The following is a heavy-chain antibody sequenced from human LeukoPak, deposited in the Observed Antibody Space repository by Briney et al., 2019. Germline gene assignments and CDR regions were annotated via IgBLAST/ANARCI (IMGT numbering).Heavy chain of an antibody. CDR1: GFTFTDYY. CDR2: ISSSGDIT. V-gene: IGHV3-11*04. D-gene: IGHD2-2*01. CDR3: ARNLPAADY. J-gene: IGHJ4*02. Sequence: GGSLRLSCAASGFTFTDYYMSWVRQAPGKGLEWVSYISSSGDITYYADSVRGRFTVSRDNAKNSLYLQMNSLRAEDTAVYYCARNLPAADYWGQGTLVTVSS.